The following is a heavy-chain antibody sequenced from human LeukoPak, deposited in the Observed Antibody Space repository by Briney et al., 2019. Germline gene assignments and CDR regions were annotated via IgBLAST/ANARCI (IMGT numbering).Heavy chain of an antibody. CDR1: GYTFTGYY. CDR3: ASPHCSSTSCYSPPGYYYYGMDV. D-gene: IGHD2-2*01. Sequence: ASVKVSCKASGYTFTGYYMHWVRQAPGQGLEWMGWINPNGGGTNYAQKFQGRVTMTRDTSISTAYMELSRLRSDDTAVYYCASPHCSSTSCYSPPGYYYYGMDVWGQGTTVTVSS. CDR2: INPNGGGT. J-gene: IGHJ6*02. V-gene: IGHV1-2*02.